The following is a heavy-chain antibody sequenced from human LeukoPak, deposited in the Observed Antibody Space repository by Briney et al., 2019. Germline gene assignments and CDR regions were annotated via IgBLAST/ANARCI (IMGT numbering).Heavy chain of an antibody. CDR1: GGSISSYY. Sequence: PSETLSLTCTVSGGSISSYYWSWIRQPPGKGLEWIGYIYHSGSTDYNPSIKSRVTISVDTSKNQFSLKLSSVTAADTAVYYCARDQDVGGFDPWGQGTLVTVSS. J-gene: IGHJ5*02. CDR2: IYHSGST. V-gene: IGHV4-59*01. CDR3: ARDQDVGGFDP. D-gene: IGHD3-16*01.